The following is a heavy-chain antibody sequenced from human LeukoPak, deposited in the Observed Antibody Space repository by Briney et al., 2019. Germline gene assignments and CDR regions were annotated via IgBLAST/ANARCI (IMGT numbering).Heavy chain of an antibody. J-gene: IGHJ4*02. D-gene: IGHD1-7*01. CDR3: ARRSWGELPYLDY. CDR2: ISGGSESA. Sequence: GGSLRLSCAASGFTFSNHGMTWVRQAPGKGLEWVSSISGGSESAYYADSVKGRFTISRDNSKNTVYLQMSSLRGEDTAVYYCARRSWGELPYLDYWGQGSLVTVSS. CDR1: GFTFSNHG. V-gene: IGHV3-23*01.